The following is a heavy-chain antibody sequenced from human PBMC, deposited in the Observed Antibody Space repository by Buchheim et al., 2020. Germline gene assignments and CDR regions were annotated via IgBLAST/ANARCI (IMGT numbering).Heavy chain of an antibody. Sequence: QVQLVESGGGVVQPGRSLRLSCAASGFTFSSYGMHWVRQAPGKGLEWVAVISYDGSNKYYADSVKGRFTISRDNSKNTLYLQMNSLRAEDTAVYYCAKSGGRFLVPKWWYFDLWGRGTL. J-gene: IGHJ2*01. V-gene: IGHV3-30*18. D-gene: IGHD2-2*01. CDR2: ISYDGSNK. CDR1: GFTFSSYG. CDR3: AKSGGRFLVPKWWYFDL.